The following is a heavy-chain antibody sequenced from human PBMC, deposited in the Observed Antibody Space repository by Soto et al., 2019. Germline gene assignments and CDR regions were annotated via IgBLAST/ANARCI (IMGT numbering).Heavy chain of an antibody. Sequence: QVQLVQSGAEVKRPGSSVKVSCKASGDMFRNSAFTWVRQAPGQGLAWMGVIIPLFRKTDVAQKFQGRVNFTADESTSSLYMEVSSLTSEDTAVYYCARARLSNGDPNIYFFYGLDVWGLGNTITASS. J-gene: IGHJ6*02. D-gene: IGHD3-10*01. CDR3: ARARLSNGDPNIYFFYGLDV. CDR2: IIPLFRKT. V-gene: IGHV1-69*01. CDR1: GDMFRNSA.